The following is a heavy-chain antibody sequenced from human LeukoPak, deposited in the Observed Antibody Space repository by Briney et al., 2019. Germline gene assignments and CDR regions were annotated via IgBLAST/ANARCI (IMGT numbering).Heavy chain of an antibody. CDR2: IYPGDSDT. CDR1: GYSFTSYW. D-gene: IGHD5-18*01. CDR3: ARRGEAMDPFDY. Sequence: GESLKISWKDSGYSFTSYWIGWVRQMPGKGLEWMGIIYPGDSDTRYSPSFQSQVTISAEKFTNPAYLQWSSLKASDTAIYYCARRGEAMDPFDYWGQGTLVTVSS. J-gene: IGHJ4*02. V-gene: IGHV5-51*01.